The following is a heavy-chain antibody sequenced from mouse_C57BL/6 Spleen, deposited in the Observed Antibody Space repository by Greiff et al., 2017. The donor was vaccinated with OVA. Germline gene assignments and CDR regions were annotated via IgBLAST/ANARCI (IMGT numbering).Heavy chain of an antibody. Sequence: EVKLMESGEGLVKPGGSLKLSCAASGFTFSSYAMSWVRQTPEKRLEWVAYISSGGDYIYYADTVKGRFTISRDNARNTLYLQMSSLKSEDTAMYYCTRDNYGSSYRYFDVWGTGTTVTVSS. CDR1: GFTFSSYA. CDR3: TRDNYGSSYRYFDV. CDR2: ISSGGDYI. V-gene: IGHV5-9-1*02. D-gene: IGHD1-1*01. J-gene: IGHJ1*03.